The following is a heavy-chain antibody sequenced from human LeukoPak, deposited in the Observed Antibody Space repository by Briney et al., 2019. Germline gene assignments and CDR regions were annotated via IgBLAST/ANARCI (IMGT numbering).Heavy chain of an antibody. Sequence: PGGSLRLSCAASGFSFSNYAMTWVRQAPGKGLEWVSTISGSGDRTYYADSVKGRFTISRDNSKNTLYVQMNSLRAEDTAVYYCAKDIWSSWYYFQDWGQGTLVTVSS. CDR3: AKDIWSSWYYFQD. CDR2: ISGSGDRT. CDR1: GFSFSNYA. J-gene: IGHJ1*01. V-gene: IGHV3-23*01. D-gene: IGHD6-13*01.